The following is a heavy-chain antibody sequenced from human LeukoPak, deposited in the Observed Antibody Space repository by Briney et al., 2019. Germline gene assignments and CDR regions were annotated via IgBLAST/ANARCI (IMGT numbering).Heavy chain of an antibody. CDR3: AREAGFGDNWFDP. Sequence: PGGSLRLSCAASGFAFGNYEMNCVRQAPGKGLEWLSYISNSGDTVYYADSVKGRFTISRDNAQNSLYLQMNNLRAEDTALYYCAREAGFGDNWFDPWGQGTLVTVPS. CDR1: GFAFGNYE. CDR2: ISNSGDTV. J-gene: IGHJ5*02. V-gene: IGHV3-48*03. D-gene: IGHD1-14*01.